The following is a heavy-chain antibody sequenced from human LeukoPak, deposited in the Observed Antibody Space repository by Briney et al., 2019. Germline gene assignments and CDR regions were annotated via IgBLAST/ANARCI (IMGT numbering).Heavy chain of an antibody. CDR1: GDSISSSPYY. V-gene: IGHV4-39*07. J-gene: IGHJ3*01. CDR2: MYYNGNT. D-gene: IGHD3-22*01. Sequence: SETLSLTCTVSGDSISSSPYYWGWIRQPPGKGLEWIATMYYNGNTHYNPSLKSRVTISADTSKNQFSLNLTSVTAADTAMYYCARTYDSSGYSAFHVWGQGTMVTVSS. CDR3: ARTYDSSGYSAFHV.